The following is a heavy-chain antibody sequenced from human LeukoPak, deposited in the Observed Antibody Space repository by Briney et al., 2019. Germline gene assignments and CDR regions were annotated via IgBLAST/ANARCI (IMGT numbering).Heavy chain of an antibody. D-gene: IGHD2-2*01. Sequence: GSLRLSCAASGFTFGSYAMSWVRQAPGKGLEWVSAISGSGGSTYYADPVEGRFTISRDNSKNTLYLQMNSLRAEDTAVYYCAKDTAVVPAATVYWGQGTLVTVSS. V-gene: IGHV3-23*01. CDR3: AKDTAVVPAATVY. CDR2: ISGSGGST. J-gene: IGHJ4*02. CDR1: GFTFGSYA.